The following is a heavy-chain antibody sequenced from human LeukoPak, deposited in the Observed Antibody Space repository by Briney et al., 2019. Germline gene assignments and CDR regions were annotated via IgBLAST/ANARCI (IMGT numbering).Heavy chain of an antibody. CDR2: IYFSGST. J-gene: IGHJ4*02. D-gene: IGHD3-10*01. CDR1: GGSISSYY. Sequence: PSETLSLTCAISGGSISSYYWSWIRQPPRKGLEWIGYIYFSGSTNYNPSLKSRVTISVDTSKNQFSLKLSSVTAADTAVYYCARGSGSGSYYLFDYWGQGTLVTVSS. V-gene: IGHV4-59*01. CDR3: ARGSGSGSYYLFDY.